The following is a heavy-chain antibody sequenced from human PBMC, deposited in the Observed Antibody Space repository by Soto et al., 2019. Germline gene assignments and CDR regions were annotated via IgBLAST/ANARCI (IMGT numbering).Heavy chain of an antibody. CDR1: GFTFSNFA. D-gene: IGHD6-13*01. V-gene: IGHV3-23*01. Sequence: GGSMRLSCAAFGFTFSNFAMGWVRQAPGKGLEWVSGIRGSGYSTYYADSVKGRFTISRDNSKNTLYLQMDSLRAEDTAVYYCAKDRTIAETYYFDYWGQGTLVTVSS. CDR3: AKDRTIAETYYFDY. CDR2: IRGSGYST. J-gene: IGHJ4*02.